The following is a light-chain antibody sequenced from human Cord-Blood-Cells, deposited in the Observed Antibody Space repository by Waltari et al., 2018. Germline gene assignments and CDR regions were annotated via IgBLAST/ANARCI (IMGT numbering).Light chain of an antibody. CDR2: AAA. V-gene: IGKV1-39*01. CDR1: QSISRY. Sequence: DIQMIQSPSSLSASVVESVTITCRASQSISRYLNWYQQKPGKAPKLLIYAAASLQSGVPSKFSVSGSGTDFTLNISSLQPEDFATYYWQQSYSTPWTFGQGTKVEIK. CDR3: QQSYSTPWT. J-gene: IGKJ1*01.